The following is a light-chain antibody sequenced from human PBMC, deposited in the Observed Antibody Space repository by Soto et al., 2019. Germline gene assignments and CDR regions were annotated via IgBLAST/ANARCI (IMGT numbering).Light chain of an antibody. CDR3: SSYTSSSNHV. CDR1: SSDVGGYNY. Sequence: QSALTQPASVSGSPGQSITISCTGTSSDVGGYNYVSWYQQHPGKDPKLMIYEVSNRPSGVSNRFSGSKSGNTASLTISGLQAEDEADYYCSSYTSSSNHVFGPGTQLTVL. V-gene: IGLV2-14*01. J-gene: IGLJ1*01. CDR2: EVS.